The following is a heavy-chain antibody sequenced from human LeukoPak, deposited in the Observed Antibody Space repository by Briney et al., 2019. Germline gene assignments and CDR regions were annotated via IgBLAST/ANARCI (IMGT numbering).Heavy chain of an antibody. D-gene: IGHD2-15*01. CDR1: GYTFISYD. V-gene: IGHV1-8*01. CDR2: MNPNSGNT. CDR3: ARRTRELGYCSGGSCCHDAFDI. J-gene: IGHJ3*02. Sequence: ASVKVSCKASGYTFISYDINWVRQAPGQGLEWMGWMNPNSGNTDYAQRFQGRVTMTRNTSISTAYMELSSLRSEDTAVYYCARRTRELGYCSGGSCCHDAFDIWGQGTMVTVSS.